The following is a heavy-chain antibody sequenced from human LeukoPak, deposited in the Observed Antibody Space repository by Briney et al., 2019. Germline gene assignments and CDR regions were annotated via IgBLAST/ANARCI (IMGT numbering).Heavy chain of an antibody. V-gene: IGHV3-64D*06. D-gene: IGHD6-19*01. CDR2: ISSNGGST. CDR1: GFTFSSYA. J-gene: IGHJ4*02. Sequence: PGGSLRLSCSASGFTFSSYAVHWVHQAPGKGLEYVSAISSNGGSTYYADSVKGRFTISRDNSKNTLYLQMSSLRAEDTAVYYCVKDLGQQWLVSYFDYWGQGTLVTVSS. CDR3: VKDLGQQWLVSYFDY.